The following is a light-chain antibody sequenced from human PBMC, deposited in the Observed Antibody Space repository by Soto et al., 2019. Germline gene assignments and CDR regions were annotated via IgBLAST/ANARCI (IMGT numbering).Light chain of an antibody. J-gene: IGKJ2*01. CDR1: QSVSSY. CDR2: DAS. Sequence: EIVLTQSPATLSLSPGERATLSCRASQSVSSYLAWYQQKPGQAPRLLIYDASNRATGIPARFSGSGSGTDFTLTISSLEPEDCEVYYCQQRSNWPPTFGQGTKLEI. V-gene: IGKV3-11*01. CDR3: QQRSNWPPT.